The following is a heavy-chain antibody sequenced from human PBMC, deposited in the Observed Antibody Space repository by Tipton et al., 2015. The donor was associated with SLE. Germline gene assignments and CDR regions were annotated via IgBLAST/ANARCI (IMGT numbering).Heavy chain of an antibody. CDR1: GGSVRSGTYY. CDR3: ARFMISVGFDY. CDR2: FYYSGRT. V-gene: IGHV4-39*07. D-gene: IGHD3-16*01. J-gene: IGHJ4*02. Sequence: TLSLTCTVSGGSVRSGTYYWGWVRQPPGKGLEWIGSFYYSGRTYYNPSLKSRVTMSVDTSKNQFSLRLSSVTAADTAVYYCARFMISVGFDYWGQGTLVTVSS.